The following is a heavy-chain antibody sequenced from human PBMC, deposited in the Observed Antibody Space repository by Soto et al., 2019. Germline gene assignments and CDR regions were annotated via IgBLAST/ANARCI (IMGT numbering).Heavy chain of an antibody. CDR1: GFTFNTYW. CDR3: ARFYYDSSGYLPSPYYYYYGMDV. J-gene: IGHJ6*02. Sequence: GGSLRLSCAASGFTFNTYWMTWVRQAPGKGLEWVSYIGLGSSPKYYADSVEGRFTISRDNVKNSLYLQMNSLRAEDTAVYYCARFYYDSSGYLPSPYYYYYGMDVWGQGTTVTVSS. D-gene: IGHD3-22*01. V-gene: IGHV3-48*04. CDR2: IGLGSSPK.